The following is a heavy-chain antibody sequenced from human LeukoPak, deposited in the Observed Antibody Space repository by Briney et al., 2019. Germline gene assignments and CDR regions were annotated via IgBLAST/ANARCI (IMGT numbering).Heavy chain of an antibody. CDR3: ASPYGDYNGAFDI. CDR2: INHSGST. J-gene: IGHJ3*02. V-gene: IGHV4-34*01. CDR1: GGSFSGYY. Sequence: SEILSLTCAVYGGSFSGYYWSWIRQPPGKGLEWLGEINHSGSTNYNPSLKSRVTISVDTSKNQFSLKLSSVTAADTAVYYCASPYGDYNGAFDIWGQGTMVTVSS. D-gene: IGHD4-17*01.